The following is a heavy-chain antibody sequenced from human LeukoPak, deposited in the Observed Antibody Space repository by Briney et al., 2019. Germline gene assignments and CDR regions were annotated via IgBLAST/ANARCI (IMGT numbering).Heavy chain of an antibody. V-gene: IGHV4-59*01. CDR3: ARDTLRPLDYIWGSYRLSTGWFDP. J-gene: IGHJ5*02. CDR2: IYYSGST. D-gene: IGHD3-16*02. Sequence: PSETLSLTCTVSSGSIRSYYWSWIRQPPGKGVEWIGYIYYSGSTNYIPSLKSRVTISVDTSKNQFSLKLSSVTAADTAVYYCARDTLRPLDYIWGSYRLSTGWFDPWGQGTLVTVSS. CDR1: SGSIRSYY.